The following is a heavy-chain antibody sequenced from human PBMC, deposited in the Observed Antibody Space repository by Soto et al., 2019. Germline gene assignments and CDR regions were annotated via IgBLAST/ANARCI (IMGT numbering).Heavy chain of an antibody. CDR2: IDPSDSYT. D-gene: IGHD3-22*01. J-gene: IGHJ3*02. Sequence: PGESLKISCKGSGYSFTSYWISWVRQMPGKGLEWMGRIDPSDSYTNYSPSFQGHVTISADKSISTAYLQWSSLKASDTAMYYCGRHYYDSSGTTGIWGQGTMVTVS. CDR1: GYSFTSYW. CDR3: GRHYYDSSGTTGI. V-gene: IGHV5-10-1*01.